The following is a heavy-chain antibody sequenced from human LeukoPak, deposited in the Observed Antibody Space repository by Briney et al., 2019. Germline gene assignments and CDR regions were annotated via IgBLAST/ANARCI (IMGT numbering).Heavy chain of an antibody. J-gene: IGHJ4*02. Sequence: GGSLRLSCAASGFTFSRYWMTWVRQAPGKGLEWVANIKGDGSKINYADSVRGRFTISRDNAKSSLYLQMNSLRAEDTALYYCARLPSGYNYYFDYWGQGTLVTVSS. CDR1: GFTFSRYW. V-gene: IGHV3-7*03. CDR2: IKGDGSKI. D-gene: IGHD5-12*01. CDR3: ARLPSGYNYYFDY.